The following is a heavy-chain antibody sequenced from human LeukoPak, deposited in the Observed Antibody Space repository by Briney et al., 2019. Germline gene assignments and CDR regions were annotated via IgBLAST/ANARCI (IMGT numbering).Heavy chain of an antibody. Sequence: SETLSLTCAVYGGSFSGYYWSWIRQPPGKGLEWIGEINHSGSTNYNPSLKSRVTISVDTSKNQFSLKLSSVTAADTAVYYCASISSSLEGIDYWGQGTLVTVSS. CDR3: ASISSSLEGIDY. J-gene: IGHJ4*02. CDR2: INHSGST. CDR1: GGSFSGYY. V-gene: IGHV4-34*01. D-gene: IGHD6-6*01.